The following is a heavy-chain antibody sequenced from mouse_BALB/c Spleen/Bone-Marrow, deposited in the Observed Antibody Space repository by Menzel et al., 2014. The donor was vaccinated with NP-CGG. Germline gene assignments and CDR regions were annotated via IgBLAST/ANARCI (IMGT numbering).Heavy chain of an antibody. CDR2: INPSNGRT. V-gene: IGHV1S81*02. J-gene: IGHJ1*01. D-gene: IGHD2-4*01. CDR1: GYTFTSYW. CDR3: ARDYDYWYFDV. Sequence: QVQLQQSGAELVKPGASVKLSCKASGYTFTSYWMHWVKQRPGQGLEWIGEINPSNGRTNYNEKFKSKATLTVDKSSSTAYMQISSLTSEDSAVYYCARDYDYWYFDVWGAGTKVTVSS.